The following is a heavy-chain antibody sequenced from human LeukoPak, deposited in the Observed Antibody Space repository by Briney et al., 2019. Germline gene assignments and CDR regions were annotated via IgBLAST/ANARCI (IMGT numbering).Heavy chain of an antibody. V-gene: IGHV5-51*01. Sequence: GESLKISCKGSGYTFSSYWIGWVRQMPGKGLEWMGIIYPGDSDTRYSPSLQGQVTISVDTSIDTAYLQWSSLKASDTAIYYCARQNDFRLDYWGQGTLVTVSS. CDR3: ARQNDFRLDY. CDR2: IYPGDSDT. J-gene: IGHJ4*02. D-gene: IGHD3-3*01. CDR1: GYTFSSYW.